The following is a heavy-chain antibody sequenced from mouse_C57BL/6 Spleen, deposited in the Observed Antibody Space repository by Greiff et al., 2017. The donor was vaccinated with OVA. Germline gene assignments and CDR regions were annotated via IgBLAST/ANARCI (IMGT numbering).Heavy chain of an antibody. D-gene: IGHD2-2*01. CDR2: IDPETGGT. CDR1: GYTFTDYE. V-gene: IGHV1-15*01. Sequence: QVQLQQPGAELVRPGASVTLSCKASGYTFTDYEMHWVKQTPVHGLEWIGAIDPETGGTAYNQKFKGKAILTADKSSSTAYMELRSLTSEDSAVYYGTRGGYGLYFDDWGQGTTLTVSS. CDR3: TRGGYGLYFDD. J-gene: IGHJ2*01.